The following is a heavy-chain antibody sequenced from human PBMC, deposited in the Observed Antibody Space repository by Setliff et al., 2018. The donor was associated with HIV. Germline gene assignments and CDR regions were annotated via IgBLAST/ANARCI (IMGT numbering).Heavy chain of an antibody. CDR2: IYATGST. D-gene: IGHD3-10*01. J-gene: IGHJ4*02. CDR1: GGSIDSGSYY. V-gene: IGHV4-61*02. CDR3: ARDAGPHYGSGPPLEY. Sequence: SETLSLTCTVSGGSIDSGSYYWSWIRQPAGKGLEWIGRIYATGSTNYNPSLESRVTISVDTSKNQFSLKLSSVTATDTAVYYCARDAGPHYGSGPPLEYWGQGIQVTVSS.